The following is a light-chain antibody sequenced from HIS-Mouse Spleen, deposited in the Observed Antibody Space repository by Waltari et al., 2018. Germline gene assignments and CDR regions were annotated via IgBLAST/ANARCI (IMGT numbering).Light chain of an antibody. Sequence: QSALTQPRPVSGSPGQSVTIPCTGTSSDVGGSNYVSWYQQHPGKAPTLMIYDVSKRPSGVPDRFSGSKSGNTASLTISWLQAEDEADYYCCSYAGSYTLVFGGGTKLTVL. CDR2: DVS. CDR3: CSYAGSYTLV. J-gene: IGLJ2*01. V-gene: IGLV2-11*01. CDR1: SSDVGGSNY.